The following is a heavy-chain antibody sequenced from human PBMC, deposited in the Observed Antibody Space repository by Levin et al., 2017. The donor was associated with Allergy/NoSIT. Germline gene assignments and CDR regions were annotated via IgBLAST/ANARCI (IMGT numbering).Heavy chain of an antibody. V-gene: IGHV3-23*01. J-gene: IGHJ4*02. CDR2: ISVSGINT. Sequence: GGSLRLSCAASGFTFSSYAMSWVRQAPGKGLEWVAGISVSGINTYYADSVKGRFTMSRDNSKKTVYLQMNSLRAEDTAIYFCAKDINRVEAYCTGGRCFAFDYWGQGTLATVSS. CDR3: AKDINRVEAYCTGGRCFAFDY. D-gene: IGHD2-8*02. CDR1: GFTFSSYA.